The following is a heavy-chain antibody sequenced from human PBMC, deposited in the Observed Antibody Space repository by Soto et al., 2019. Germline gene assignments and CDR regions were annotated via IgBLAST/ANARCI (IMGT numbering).Heavy chain of an antibody. V-gene: IGHV3-48*03. CDR2: ISSSGSTI. CDR3: ARVGIMVRGRAIHHYYGMDV. D-gene: IGHD3-10*01. Sequence: GGSLRLSCGASGFTFSSYEMNWVRQAPGKGLEWVSYISSSGSTIYYADSVKGRFTISRDNAKNSLYLQMNSLRAEDTAVYYCARVGIMVRGRAIHHYYGMDVSGQGTTVPVSS. J-gene: IGHJ6*02. CDR1: GFTFSSYE.